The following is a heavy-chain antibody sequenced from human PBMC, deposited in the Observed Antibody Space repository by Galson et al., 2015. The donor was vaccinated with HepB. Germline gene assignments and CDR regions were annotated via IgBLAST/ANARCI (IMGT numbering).Heavy chain of an antibody. Sequence: SVKVSCKASGYTFTSYYMHWVRQAPGQGLEWMGIINPSGGSTSYAQKFQGRVTMTRDTSTSTVYMELSSLRSEDTAVYYCARPSTRYDPVSGFDYWGQGTLVTVSS. J-gene: IGHJ4*02. V-gene: IGHV1-46*01. CDR2: INPSGGST. CDR3: ARPSTRYDPVSGFDY. D-gene: IGHD1-14*01. CDR1: GYTFTSYY.